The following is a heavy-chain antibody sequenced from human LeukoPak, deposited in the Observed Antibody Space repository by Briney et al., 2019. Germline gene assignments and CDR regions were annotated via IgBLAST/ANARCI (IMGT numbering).Heavy chain of an antibody. J-gene: IGHJ4*02. CDR2: VNPNSGNT. CDR1: GYTFTSYD. V-gene: IGHV1-8*01. D-gene: IGHD3-22*01. Sequence: ASVKVSCKTSGYTFTSYDLNWVRQATGQGLEWMGWVNPNSGNTGYAQKFQGRVTMTTDTSTSTAYMELRSLRSDDTAVYYCACDYYDSSGYMTDYWGQGTLVTVSS. CDR3: ACDYYDSSGYMTDY.